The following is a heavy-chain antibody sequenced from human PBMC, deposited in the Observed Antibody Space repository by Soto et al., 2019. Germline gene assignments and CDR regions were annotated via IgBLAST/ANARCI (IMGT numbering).Heavy chain of an antibody. Sequence: QVQLVQSGAEVKKPGASVKVSCKASGYTFTSYGISWVRQAPGQGLEWMGWISAYNGNTNYAQKLQGRVTMTTDTSTSTAYMELRSLRSDDTAVYYCARDGVGATTSSYYYYYGTDVWGQGTTVTVSS. J-gene: IGHJ6*02. D-gene: IGHD1-26*01. CDR3: ARDGVGATTSSYYYYYGTDV. V-gene: IGHV1-18*04. CDR1: GYTFTSYG. CDR2: ISAYNGNT.